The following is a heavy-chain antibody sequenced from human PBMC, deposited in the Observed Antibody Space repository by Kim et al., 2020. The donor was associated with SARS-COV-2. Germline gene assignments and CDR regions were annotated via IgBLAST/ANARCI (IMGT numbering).Heavy chain of an antibody. CDR1: GGSISSGGYY. CDR2: IYYSGST. V-gene: IGHV4-31*03. D-gene: IGHD3-10*01. Sequence: SETLSLTCTVSGGSISSGGYYWSWIRQHPGKGLEWIGYIYYSGSTYYNPSLKSRVTISVDTSKNQFSLKLSSVTAADTAVYYCAREGSTGRFGELLLFDYWGQGTLVTVSS. J-gene: IGHJ4*02. CDR3: AREGSTGRFGELLLFDY.